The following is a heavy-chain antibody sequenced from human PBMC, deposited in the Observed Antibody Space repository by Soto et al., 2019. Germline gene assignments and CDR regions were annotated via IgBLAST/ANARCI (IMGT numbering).Heavy chain of an antibody. CDR1: GFTFGDYA. J-gene: IGHJ6*02. D-gene: IGHD1-26*01. V-gene: IGHV3-49*03. CDR3: TRDGSYEVYYGMDV. CDR2: IRSKAYGGTT. Sequence: GGSLRLSCTASGFTFGDYAMSWFRQAPGKGLEWVGFIRSKAYGGTTEYAASVKGRFTISRDDSKSIAYLQMNSLKTEDTAVYYCTRDGSYEVYYGMDVWGQGTTVTVSS.